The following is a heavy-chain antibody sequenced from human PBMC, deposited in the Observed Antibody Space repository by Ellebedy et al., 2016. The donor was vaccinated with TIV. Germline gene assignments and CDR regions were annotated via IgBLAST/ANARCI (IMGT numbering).Heavy chain of an antibody. J-gene: IGHJ4*02. CDR2: INEPGTDK. V-gene: IGHV3-7*01. CDR1: GLTFSNFW. D-gene: IGHD3-16*01. Sequence: GESLKISCEVSGLTFSNFWMSWVRQAPGRGLEWVANINEPGTDKNYVDSVRGRFTISRDNAKNSLYLQMNNLRSADTAVYFCSSGGHLDFWGQGTLVTASP. CDR3: SSGGHLDF.